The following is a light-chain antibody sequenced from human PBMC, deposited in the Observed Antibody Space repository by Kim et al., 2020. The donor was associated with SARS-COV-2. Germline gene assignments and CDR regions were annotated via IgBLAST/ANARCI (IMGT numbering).Light chain of an antibody. Sequence: GQSITIPCTGTRSDVGGYNCVSWYQQHPGKVPKLLIHDVSNRPSGISTRFSGSKSGNTATLTIFGLQAEDEADYYCSSYASSRTLVFGGGTKVTVL. V-gene: IGLV2-14*03. CDR1: RSDVGGYNC. J-gene: IGLJ3*02. CDR3: SSYASSRTLV. CDR2: DVS.